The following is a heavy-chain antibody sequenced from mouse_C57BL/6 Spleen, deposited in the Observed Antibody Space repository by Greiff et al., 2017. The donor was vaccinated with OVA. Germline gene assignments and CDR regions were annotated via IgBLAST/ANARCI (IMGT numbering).Heavy chain of an antibody. D-gene: IGHD1-1*01. J-gene: IGHJ4*01. Sequence: DVHLVESGGGLVKPGGSLKLSCAASGFTFSSYAMSWVRQTPEKRLEWVATISDGGSYTYYPDNVKGRFTISRDNAKNNLYLQMSHLKSEDTAMYYCAREGDYYGSSYGRYYAMDYWGQGTSVTVSS. CDR1: GFTFSSYA. CDR3: AREGDYYGSSYGRYYAMDY. CDR2: ISDGGSYT. V-gene: IGHV5-4*01.